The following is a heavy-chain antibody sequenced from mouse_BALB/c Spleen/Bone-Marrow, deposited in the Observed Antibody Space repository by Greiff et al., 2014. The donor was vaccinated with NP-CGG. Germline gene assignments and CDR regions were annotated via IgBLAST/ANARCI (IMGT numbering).Heavy chain of an antibody. CDR3: TRSGTLGAMDY. J-gene: IGHJ4*01. Sequence: EVQRVESGGGLVQPGGSRKLSCAAPGLTFSSFGMHWVRQAPEKGLEWVAYISSGSSTIYYADTMKGRFTISRDNPKNTLFLQMTSLRSEDTAMYYCTRSGTLGAMDYWGQGTSVTVSS. CDR1: GLTFSSFG. V-gene: IGHV5-17*02. CDR2: ISSGSSTI. D-gene: IGHD3-3*01.